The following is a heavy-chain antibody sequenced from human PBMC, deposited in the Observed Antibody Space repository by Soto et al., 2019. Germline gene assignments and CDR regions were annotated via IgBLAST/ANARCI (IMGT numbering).Heavy chain of an antibody. CDR1: GFTFSSYG. D-gene: IGHD5-12*01. CDR2: ISYDGSNK. V-gene: IGHV3-30*18. Sequence: SLRLSCAASGFTFSSYGMHWVRQAPGKGLEWVAVISYDGSNKYYADSVKGRFTISRDNSKNTLYLQMNSLRAEDTAVYYCAKVGYSGYDSFYYYYYYMDVWGKGTTVTVSS. J-gene: IGHJ6*03. CDR3: AKVGYSGYDSFYYYYYYMDV.